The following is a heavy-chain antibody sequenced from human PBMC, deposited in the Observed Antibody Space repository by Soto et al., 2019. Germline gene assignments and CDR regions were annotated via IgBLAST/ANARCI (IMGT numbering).Heavy chain of an antibody. D-gene: IGHD6-13*01. Sequence: ASAKLSCKYSVYTNTEVSMHCVRPAPGQGLEWMGGFDPEDGETIYAQKFQGRVTMTEDTSTDTAYMELSSLRSEDTAVYYCATDGTYSSSWYRWFDLWGQGTLVTVSS. CDR3: ATDGTYSSSWYRWFDL. J-gene: IGHJ5*02. CDR1: VYTNTEVS. CDR2: FDPEDGET. V-gene: IGHV1-24*01.